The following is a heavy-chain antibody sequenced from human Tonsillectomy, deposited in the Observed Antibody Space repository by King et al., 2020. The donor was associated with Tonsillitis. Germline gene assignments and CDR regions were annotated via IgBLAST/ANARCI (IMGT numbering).Heavy chain of an antibody. Sequence: VQLVESGGGVVQPGRSLRLSCAASGFTFSNYAIHWVRQAPGKGLEWVAVILYDGSNKYYADSVKGRFTIYRDNSKNTLYLQMNSLSAEDTAVYYCARSPYESSVYCLYYWGQGTLVTVSS. CDR3: ARSPYESSVYCLYY. CDR2: ILYDGSNK. V-gene: IGHV3-30*04. CDR1: GFTFSNYA. D-gene: IGHD3-22*01. J-gene: IGHJ4*02.